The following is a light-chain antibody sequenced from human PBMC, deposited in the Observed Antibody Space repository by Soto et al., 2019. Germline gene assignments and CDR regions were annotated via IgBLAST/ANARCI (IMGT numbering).Light chain of an antibody. CDR2: KAS. CDR1: QSISSW. J-gene: IGKJ5*01. CDR3: LQDYNYPYT. V-gene: IGKV1-5*03. Sequence: DIQMTQSPSTLSASVGDRVTITCRASQSISSWLAWYQQKPGRAPKLLIYKASSLESGVPSRFSGSGSGTDFTLTISSLQPEDFATYYCLQDYNYPYTFGQGTRLEI.